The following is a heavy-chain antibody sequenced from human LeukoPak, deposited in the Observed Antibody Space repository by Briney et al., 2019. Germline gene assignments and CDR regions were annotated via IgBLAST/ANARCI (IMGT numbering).Heavy chain of an antibody. Sequence: PSETLSLTCAVSGGSISSGGYSWSWIRQPPGTGLEWIGYIYHSGSTYYNPSLKSRVTISVDTSKNQFSLKLSSVTAADTAVYYCAKGNGHYSSSWPEFDYWGQGTLVTVSS. V-gene: IGHV4-30-2*05. CDR3: AKGNGHYSSSWPEFDY. CDR2: IYHSGST. J-gene: IGHJ4*02. D-gene: IGHD6-13*01. CDR1: GGSISSGGYS.